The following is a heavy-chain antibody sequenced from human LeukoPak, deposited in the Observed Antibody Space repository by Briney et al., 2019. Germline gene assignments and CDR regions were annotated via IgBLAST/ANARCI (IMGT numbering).Heavy chain of an antibody. CDR2: IWHSGTT. Sequence: SGTLSLTCAVSVVATISDNWGGGVRQPSGKGLEGIGEIWHSGTTNYNPTLRSRITISVDNSKNQFSLKLVSVTAADTAVYYCMGADYGGHWGQGTLVTVSS. V-gene: IGHV4-4*02. CDR1: VVATISDNW. D-gene: IGHD4-17*01. J-gene: IGHJ4*02. CDR3: MGADYGGH.